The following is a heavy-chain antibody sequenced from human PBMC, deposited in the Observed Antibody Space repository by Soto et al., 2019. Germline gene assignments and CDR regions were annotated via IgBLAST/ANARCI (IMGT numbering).Heavy chain of an antibody. V-gene: IGHV4-59*08. CDR3: ARVLLQENYHYYYYYMDV. D-gene: IGHD1-26*01. J-gene: IGHJ6*03. Sequence: SETLSLTCTVSGGSISSYYWSWIRQPPGKGLEWIGYIYYSGSTNYNPSLKSRVTISVDTSKNQFSLKLSSVTAADTAVYYCARVLLQENYHYYYYYMDVWGKGTTVTVSS. CDR2: IYYSGST. CDR1: GGSISSYY.